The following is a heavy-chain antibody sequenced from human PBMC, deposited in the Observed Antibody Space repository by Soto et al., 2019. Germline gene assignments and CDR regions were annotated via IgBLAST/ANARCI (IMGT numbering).Heavy chain of an antibody. J-gene: IGHJ6*02. D-gene: IGHD2-8*01. Sequence: GGSLRLSCAASGFTFSSYSMNWVRQAPGKGLEWVSSISSSSYIYYADSAKGRFTISRDNAKNSLYLQMNSLRAEDTAVYYCARETTDFYCTNGVCYYYYYGMDVWGQGTTVTVSS. CDR3: ARETTDFYCTNGVCYYYYYGMDV. CDR2: ISSSSYI. CDR1: GFTFSSYS. V-gene: IGHV3-21*01.